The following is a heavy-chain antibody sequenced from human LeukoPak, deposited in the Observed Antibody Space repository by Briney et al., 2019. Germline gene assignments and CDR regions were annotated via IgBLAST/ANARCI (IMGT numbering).Heavy chain of an antibody. CDR2: INHSGST. D-gene: IGHD5-12*01. Sequence: SETLSLTCAVYGGSFSGYYWSWIRQPPGRGLEWTGEINHSGSTNYNPSLKSRVTISVDTSKNHFSLNLTSVTAADTAVYFCAREDRNGNSGYAIGDWGQGILVTVSS. V-gene: IGHV4-34*01. J-gene: IGHJ4*02. CDR1: GGSFSGYY. CDR3: AREDRNGNSGYAIGD.